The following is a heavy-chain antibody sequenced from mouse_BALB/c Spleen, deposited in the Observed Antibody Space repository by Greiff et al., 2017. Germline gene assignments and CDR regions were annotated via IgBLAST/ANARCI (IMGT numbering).Heavy chain of an antibody. CDR1: GFNIKDYY. Sequence: EVKLQQSGAELVRPGALVKLSCKASGFNIKDYYMHWVKQRPEQGLEWIGWIDPENGNTIYDPKFQGKASITADTSSNTAYLQLSSLTSEDTAVYYCAIYDATWFAYWGQGTLVTVSA. J-gene: IGHJ3*01. D-gene: IGHD2-12*01. V-gene: IGHV14-1*02. CDR2: IDPENGNT. CDR3: AIYDATWFAY.